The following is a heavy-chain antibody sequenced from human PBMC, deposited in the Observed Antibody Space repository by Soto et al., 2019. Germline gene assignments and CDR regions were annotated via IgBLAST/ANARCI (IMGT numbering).Heavy chain of an antibody. Sequence: ESGGGLVQPGRSLRLSCAASGFTFSSCAMNWVRQAPGKGLEWVSAMSGTGGSTYYADSVKGRFTISRDNSKNTLYLQMNSLRVEDTAVFYCAKAGFSSGWSPSYFDYWGQGTLVTVSS. D-gene: IGHD6-19*01. CDR1: GFTFSSCA. V-gene: IGHV3-23*01. CDR3: AKAGFSSGWSPSYFDY. J-gene: IGHJ4*02. CDR2: MSGTGGST.